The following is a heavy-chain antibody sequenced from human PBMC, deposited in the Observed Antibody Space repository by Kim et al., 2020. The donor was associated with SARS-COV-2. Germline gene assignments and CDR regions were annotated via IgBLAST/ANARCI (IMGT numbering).Heavy chain of an antibody. D-gene: IGHD3-22*01. J-gene: IGHJ4*02. CDR1: GGSISSSSYY. Sequence: SETLSLTCTVSGGSISSSSYYWGWIRQHPVKGLQWIGSIYYSGSTYYSPSLKSRVTISVDTSKNQFSLNLSSVTAADTAVYYCVTSDSSGNHDYSGQEALLSLSS. CDR3: VTSDSSGNHDY. V-gene: IGHV4-39*01. CDR2: IYYSGST.